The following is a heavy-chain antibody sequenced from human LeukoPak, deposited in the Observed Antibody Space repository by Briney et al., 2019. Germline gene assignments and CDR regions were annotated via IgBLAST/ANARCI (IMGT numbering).Heavy chain of an antibody. CDR3: ASVLRYFDLPKY. J-gene: IGHJ4*02. Sequence: PSETLSLTCTVSGGSISSSNWWSWVRQPPGKGLEWIGEIYHSGSTNYNPSLKSRVTISVDKSKNQFSLKLSSVTAADTAVYYCASVLRYFDLPKYWGQGTLVTVSS. V-gene: IGHV4-4*02. CDR1: GGSISSSNW. D-gene: IGHD3-9*01. CDR2: IYHSGST.